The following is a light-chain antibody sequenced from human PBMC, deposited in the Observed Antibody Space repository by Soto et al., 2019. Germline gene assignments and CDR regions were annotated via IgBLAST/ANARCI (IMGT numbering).Light chain of an antibody. Sequence: EIVLTQSPGTLSLSPGERATLSCTASQGISSRYLAWYQQKPGQAPRLLIYDASNRATGIPDRFSGSGSGTDFTLTISRLESEDFAVYYCQQYGSSPWTFGQGTKVEIK. V-gene: IGKV3-20*01. CDR3: QQYGSSPWT. J-gene: IGKJ1*01. CDR2: DAS. CDR1: QGISSRY.